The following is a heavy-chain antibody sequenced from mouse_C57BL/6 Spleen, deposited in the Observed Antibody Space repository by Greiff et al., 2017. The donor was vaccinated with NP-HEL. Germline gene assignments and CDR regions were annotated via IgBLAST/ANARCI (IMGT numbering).Heavy chain of an antibody. CDR2: IDPSDSYT. D-gene: IGHD2-1*01. CDR1: GYTFTSYW. V-gene: IGHV1-69*01. Sequence: QVQLQQPGAELVMPGASVKLSCKASGYTFTSYWMHWVKQRPGQGLEWIGEIDPSDSYTNYNQKFKGKSTLTVDKSSSTAYMQLSSLTSEDSAVYYCARAYGNYVYAMDDWGQGTSVTVSS. J-gene: IGHJ4*01. CDR3: ARAYGNYVYAMDD.